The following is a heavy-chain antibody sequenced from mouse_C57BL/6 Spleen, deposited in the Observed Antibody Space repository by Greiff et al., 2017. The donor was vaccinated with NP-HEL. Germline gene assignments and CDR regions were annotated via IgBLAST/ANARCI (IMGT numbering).Heavy chain of an antibody. CDR1: GYAFSSSW. V-gene: IGHV1-82*01. CDR2: IYPGDGDT. J-gene: IGHJ2*01. Sequence: VKLQESGPELVKPGASVKISCKASGYAFSSSWMNWVKQRPGKGLEWIGRIYPGDGDTNYNGKFTGKATLTADKSSSTAYMQLSSLTSEDSAVYFCARSRYDYDYYFDYWGQGTTLTVSS. CDR3: ARSRYDYDYYFDY. D-gene: IGHD2-4*01.